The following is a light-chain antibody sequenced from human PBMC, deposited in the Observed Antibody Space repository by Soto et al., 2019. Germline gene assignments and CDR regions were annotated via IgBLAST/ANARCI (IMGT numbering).Light chain of an antibody. Sequence: DIVMSQSPDSLAVSLGERATINCKSSQSVLYSSNNKNYLAWYQQKPGQPPKLLIYWASTRASGVPDRFSGSGSGTDFTLTISSLQAEDVAVYYFQQYYIMTHFGRGTKLEIK. CDR3: QQYYIMTH. CDR2: WAS. J-gene: IGKJ2*01. V-gene: IGKV4-1*01. CDR1: QSVLYSSNNKNY.